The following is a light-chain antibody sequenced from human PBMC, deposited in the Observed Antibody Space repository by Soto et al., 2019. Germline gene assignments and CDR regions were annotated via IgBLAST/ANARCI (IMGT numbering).Light chain of an antibody. CDR3: SSYPNINERDRV. J-gene: IGLJ1*01. CDR2: EVT. V-gene: IGLV2-14*01. Sequence: TQPASLSGSPGQSITISCTGTSGDIGSYNRVSWYQQHPGKAPKLIIYEVTDRPSGVSNRFSGSKSGNTASLTISGLQADDEAEYYCSSYPNINERDRVFGPGTKV. CDR1: SGDIGSYNR.